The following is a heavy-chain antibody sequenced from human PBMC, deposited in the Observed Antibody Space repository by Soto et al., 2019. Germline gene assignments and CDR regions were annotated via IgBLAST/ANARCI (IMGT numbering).Heavy chain of an antibody. CDR1: GGSISSGGYS. V-gene: IGHV4-30-2*01. CDR3: ARALAGYYDFWSGYYGATSFDY. J-gene: IGHJ4*02. Sequence: PSETLSLTCAVSGGSISSGGYSWSWIRQPPGKGLEWIGYIYHSGSTYYNPSLKSRVTISVDRSKNQFSLKLSSVTAADTAVYYCARALAGYYDFWSGYYGATSFDYWGQGTLVTVSS. D-gene: IGHD3-3*01. CDR2: IYHSGST.